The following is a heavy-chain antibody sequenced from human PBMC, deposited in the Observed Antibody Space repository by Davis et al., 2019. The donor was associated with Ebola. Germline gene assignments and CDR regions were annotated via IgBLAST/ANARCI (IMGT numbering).Heavy chain of an antibody. CDR1: GGSISSYY. CDR2: IYYSGST. J-gene: IGHJ4*02. Sequence: PGGSLRLSCTVSGGSISSYYWSWIRQPPGKGLEWIGYIYYSGSTYYNPSLKSRVTISVDTSKNQFSLKLSSVTAADTAVYYCARAPLWFGELPLGWFDYWGQGTLVTVSS. CDR3: ARAPLWFGELPLGWFDY. D-gene: IGHD3-10*01. V-gene: IGHV4-59*08.